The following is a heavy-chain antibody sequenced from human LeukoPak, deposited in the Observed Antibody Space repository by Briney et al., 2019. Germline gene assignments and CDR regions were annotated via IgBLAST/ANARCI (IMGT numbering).Heavy chain of an antibody. V-gene: IGHV1-2*06. CDR1: GYTFTGYY. CDR3: AVGYSSSWYDAFDI. CDR2: INPNSGGT. Sequence: ASVKVSCKASGYTFTGYYMHWVRQAPGQGLEWMGRINPNSGGTNYAQKFQGRVTMTRDTSISTAYKELSRLRSDDTAVYYCAVGYSSSWYDAFDIWGQGTMVTVSS. D-gene: IGHD6-13*01. J-gene: IGHJ3*02.